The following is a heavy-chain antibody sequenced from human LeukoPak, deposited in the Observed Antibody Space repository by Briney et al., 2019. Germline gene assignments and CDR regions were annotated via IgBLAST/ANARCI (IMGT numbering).Heavy chain of an antibody. V-gene: IGHV4-30-4*01. Sequence: SETLSLTCTVSGGSISSGDYYWSWIRQPPGKGLEWIGYIYYSGSTYYNPSLRSRVTISVDTSKNQFSLKLSSVTAADTAVYYCARLSYYYDSSGYYYGMDVWGQGTTVTVPS. CDR2: IYYSGST. D-gene: IGHD3-22*01. CDR3: ARLSYYYDSSGYYYGMDV. CDR1: GGSISSGDYY. J-gene: IGHJ6*02.